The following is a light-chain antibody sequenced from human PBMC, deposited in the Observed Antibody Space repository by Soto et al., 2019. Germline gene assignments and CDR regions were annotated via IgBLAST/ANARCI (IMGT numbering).Light chain of an antibody. V-gene: IGKV1-39*01. J-gene: IGKJ5*01. Sequence: DLQMTQSPSSLCASLGERLTITCRASQSTSTFLNWYQQKPGKAPNLLIYAASGLQSGVPSRFSGSGSGTDFTLTISSLQPEDFATYYCQQSYRTPITFGQRTRL. CDR1: QSTSTF. CDR2: AAS. CDR3: QQSYRTPIT.